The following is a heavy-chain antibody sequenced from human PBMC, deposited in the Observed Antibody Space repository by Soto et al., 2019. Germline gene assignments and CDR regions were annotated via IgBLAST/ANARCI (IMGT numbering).Heavy chain of an antibody. J-gene: IGHJ4*02. V-gene: IGHV3-23*01. Sequence: EVQLLESGGGLVQPGGSLRLSSAASGFTFSNYAMSWVRQAPGKGLEWVSAISGSGGKTYYADSVKGRFTISRDNSKNTLYLQMNSLRAEDTAVYYCTKGLHRSTWHEFYYWCQGTLVTVSS. CDR1: GFTFSNYA. CDR3: TKGLHRSTWHEFYY. D-gene: IGHD2-2*01. CDR2: ISGSGGKT.